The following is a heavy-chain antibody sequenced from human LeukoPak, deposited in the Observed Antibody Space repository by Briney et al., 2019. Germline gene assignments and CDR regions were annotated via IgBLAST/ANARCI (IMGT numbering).Heavy chain of an antibody. CDR3: ASLKNYYDSSGYLVTDAFDM. CDR1: GYTFTSYG. Sequence: ASVKVSCKASGYTFTSYGINWVRQAPGQGLEWMGWISAYNGNTKYAQKLQVRVTMTTDTSTSTAYMELRSLRSDDTAVYYCASLKNYYDSSGYLVTDAFDMWGQGTMVIVSS. J-gene: IGHJ3*02. V-gene: IGHV1-18*01. D-gene: IGHD3-22*01. CDR2: ISAYNGNT.